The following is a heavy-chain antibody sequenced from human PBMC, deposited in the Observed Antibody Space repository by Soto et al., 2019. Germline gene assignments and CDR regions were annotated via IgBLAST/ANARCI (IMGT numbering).Heavy chain of an antibody. V-gene: IGHV3-23*01. CDR1: GFTFSSYA. CDR2: ISGSGGST. CDR3: AKVGYHDHGFDP. Sequence: GGSLRLSCAASGFTFSSYAMSWVRQAPGKGLEWVSAISGSGGSTYYADSVKGQFTISRDNSKNTLYLQMNSLRAEDTAVYYCAKVGYHDHGFDPWGQGTLVTVSS. D-gene: IGHD3-22*01. J-gene: IGHJ5*02.